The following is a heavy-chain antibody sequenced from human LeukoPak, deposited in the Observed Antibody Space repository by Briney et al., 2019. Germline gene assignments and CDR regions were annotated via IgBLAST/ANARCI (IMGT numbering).Heavy chain of an antibody. V-gene: IGHV1-2*06. Sequence: GASVKVSCKASGYTFTGYYMHWVRQAPGQGLEWMGRINPNSGGTNYAQKFQGRVTMTRDTSISTAYMELSRLRSDDTAVYYCARSGRGAFGVVMNKYYFDYWGQGTLVTVSS. D-gene: IGHD3-3*01. J-gene: IGHJ4*02. CDR1: GYTFTGYY. CDR3: ARSGRGAFGVVMNKYYFDY. CDR2: INPNSGGT.